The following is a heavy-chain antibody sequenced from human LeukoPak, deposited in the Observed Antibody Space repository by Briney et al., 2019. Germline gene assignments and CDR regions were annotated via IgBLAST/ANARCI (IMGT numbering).Heavy chain of an antibody. J-gene: IGHJ3*02. Sequence: PGGALILSCASCGFTFSSYAMSWVRPPPGKGLEWVSAISGSGGSTYYADSVKGRFTISRDNSKNTLYLQMNSLRAEDTAVYYCAKDRRRSGYYYPDAFDIWGQGTMVTVSS. CDR1: GFTFSSYA. D-gene: IGHD3-22*01. CDR2: ISGSGGST. CDR3: AKDRRRSGYYYPDAFDI. V-gene: IGHV3-23*01.